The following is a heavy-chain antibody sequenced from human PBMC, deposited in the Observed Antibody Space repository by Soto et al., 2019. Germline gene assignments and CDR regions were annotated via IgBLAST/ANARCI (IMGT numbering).Heavy chain of an antibody. D-gene: IGHD2-2*01. CDR2: IWYDGSNK. Sequence: QVQLVESGGGVVQPGRSLRLSCAASGFTFSSYGMHWVRQAPGKGLEWVAVIWYDGSNKYYADSVKGRFTISRDNSKNTLYLQMNSLRAEDTAVYYCARDYCSSTSCHFDYWGQGTLVTVSS. J-gene: IGHJ4*02. CDR1: GFTFSSYG. CDR3: ARDYCSSTSCHFDY. V-gene: IGHV3-33*01.